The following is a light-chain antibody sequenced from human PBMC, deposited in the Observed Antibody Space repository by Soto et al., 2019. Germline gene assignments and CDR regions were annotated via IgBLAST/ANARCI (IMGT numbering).Light chain of an antibody. CDR2: DAS. V-gene: IGKV1-5*01. J-gene: IGKJ1*01. CDR1: QSISSW. Sequence: DIQMPQSPSTLSASVGERVTITCRASQSISSWLAWYQQKPGKAPNLLIYDASSLESGVPSRFSGSGAGTEFTLTISSLQPDDCATYYCQQYNSYSLWTVGQGTKVEIK. CDR3: QQYNSYSLWT.